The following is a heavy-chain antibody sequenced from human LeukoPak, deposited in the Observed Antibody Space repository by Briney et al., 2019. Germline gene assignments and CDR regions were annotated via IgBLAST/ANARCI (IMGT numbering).Heavy chain of an antibody. CDR2: INTNTGNP. CDR3: ARTSYCSSTSCYEGGYYFDY. J-gene: IGHJ4*02. Sequence: ASVKVSCKASGYTFTGYFMHWVRQAPGQGLEWMGWINTNTGNPTYAQGFTGRFVFSLDTSVSTAYLQISSLKAEDTAVYYCARTSYCSSTSCYEGGYYFDYWGQGTLVTVSS. CDR1: GYTFTGYF. D-gene: IGHD2-2*01. V-gene: IGHV7-4-1*02.